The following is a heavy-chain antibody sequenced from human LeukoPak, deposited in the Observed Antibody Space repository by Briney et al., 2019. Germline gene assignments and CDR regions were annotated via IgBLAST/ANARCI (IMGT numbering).Heavy chain of an antibody. Sequence: GGSLRLSCAASGFTFSSYAMSWVRQAPGKGLEWVSAISGSGGSTYYADSVRGRFTISRDNSKNTLYLQMNNLRAEDTAVYYCAKDQARVVPAAISWGQGTLVTVSS. V-gene: IGHV3-23*01. D-gene: IGHD2-2*01. J-gene: IGHJ4*02. CDR3: AKDQARVVPAAIS. CDR1: GFTFSSYA. CDR2: ISGSGGST.